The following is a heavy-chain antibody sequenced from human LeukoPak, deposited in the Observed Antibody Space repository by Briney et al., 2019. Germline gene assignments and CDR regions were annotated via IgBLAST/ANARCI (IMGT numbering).Heavy chain of an antibody. CDR1: GYSISSGYY. V-gene: IGHV4-38-2*01. J-gene: IGHJ4*02. D-gene: IGHD3-22*01. CDR3: ARGTGSSGRTGDY. CDR2: IYHSGST. Sequence: SETLSLTCAVSGYSISSGYYWGWIRQPPGKGLEWIGSIYHSGSTYYNPSLKSRVTISVDTSKNQFSLKLSSVSAADTAVYYCARGTGSSGRTGDYWGQGTLVTVSS.